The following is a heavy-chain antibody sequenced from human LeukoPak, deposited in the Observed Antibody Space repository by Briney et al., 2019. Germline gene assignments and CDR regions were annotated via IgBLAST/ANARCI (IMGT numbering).Heavy chain of an antibody. Sequence: ASVKVSCKASGGTFSSYAISWVRQAPGQGLEWMGGIIPIFGTANYAQKFQGRVTITTDESTSTAYMELSSLRSEDTAVYYCARAHSSGWYEDDAFDIWGQGTMVTVSS. CDR3: ARAHSSGWYEDDAFDI. D-gene: IGHD6-19*01. V-gene: IGHV1-69*05. CDR2: IIPIFGTA. CDR1: GGTFSSYA. J-gene: IGHJ3*02.